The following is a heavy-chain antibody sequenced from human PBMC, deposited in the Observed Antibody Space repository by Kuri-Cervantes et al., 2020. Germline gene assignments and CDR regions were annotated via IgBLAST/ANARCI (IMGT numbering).Heavy chain of an antibody. CDR3: AREHPRYAGGDH. V-gene: IGHV1-69*06. Sequence: SVKVSCKASGGTFSSYAISWVRQAPGQGLEWMGGIIPIFGTANYAQKFQGRVTITADKSTSTAYMELSSLRSEDTAVYYCAREHPRYAGGDHWGQGTLVTVSS. CDR2: IIPIFGTA. J-gene: IGHJ4*02. CDR1: GGTFSSYA. D-gene: IGHD2-2*01.